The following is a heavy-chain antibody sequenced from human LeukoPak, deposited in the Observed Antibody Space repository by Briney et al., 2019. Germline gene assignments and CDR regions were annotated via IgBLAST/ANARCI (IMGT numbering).Heavy chain of an antibody. CDR3: AKDGGSSWYYYYYGMDV. Sequence: PGGSLRLSCAASGFTFSSYAMTWVRQAPGKGLEWVSTISGSGGSTYSADSVKGRFTISRDNSKNTLYLQMSSLRAEDTAVYYCAKDGGSSWYYYYYGMDVWGQGTTVTVSS. CDR1: GFTFSSYA. J-gene: IGHJ6*02. D-gene: IGHD6-13*01. V-gene: IGHV3-23*01. CDR2: ISGSGGST.